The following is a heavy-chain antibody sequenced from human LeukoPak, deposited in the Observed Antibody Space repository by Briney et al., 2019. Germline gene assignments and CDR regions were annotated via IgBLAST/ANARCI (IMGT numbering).Heavy chain of an antibody. CDR2: INHSGSA. J-gene: IGHJ4*02. V-gene: IGHV4-34*01. CDR1: GGSFSGYY. CDR3: ARAGGSGLTGYHLDY. Sequence: SETLSLTCAVYGGSFSGYYWSWFRQPPGKGLEWIGEINHSGSANYNPSLKSRVTISVDTSKNQFSLKLSSVTAADTAVYYCARAGGSGLTGYHLDYWGQGTLVTVSS. D-gene: IGHD3-9*01.